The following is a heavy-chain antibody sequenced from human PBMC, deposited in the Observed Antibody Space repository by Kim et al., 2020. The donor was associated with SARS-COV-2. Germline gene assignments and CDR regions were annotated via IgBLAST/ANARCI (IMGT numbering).Heavy chain of an antibody. Sequence: GGSLRLSCAASGFTFSDYYMSWIRQAPGKGLEWVSYISSSSSYTNYADSVKGRFTISRDNAKNSLYLQMNSLRAEDTAVYYCARGGYSSSLAQFPWGQGTLVTVSS. CDR2: ISSSSSYT. J-gene: IGHJ5*02. CDR1: GFTFSDYY. V-gene: IGHV3-11*06. D-gene: IGHD6-13*01. CDR3: ARGGYSSSLAQFP.